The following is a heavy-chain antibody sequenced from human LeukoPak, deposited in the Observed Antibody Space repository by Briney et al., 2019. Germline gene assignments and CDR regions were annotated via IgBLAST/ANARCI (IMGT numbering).Heavy chain of an antibody. CDR3: AKDRRYGSGWSRDDY. J-gene: IGHJ4*02. Sequence: GGSLRLSCAASGFTFSSYAMSWVRQAPGEGLEWVSAISGSGGSTYYADSVKGRFTISRDNSKNTLYLQMNSLRAEDTAVYYCAKDRRYGSGWSRDDYWGQGTLVTVSS. CDR1: GFTFSSYA. V-gene: IGHV3-23*01. CDR2: ISGSGGST. D-gene: IGHD6-19*01.